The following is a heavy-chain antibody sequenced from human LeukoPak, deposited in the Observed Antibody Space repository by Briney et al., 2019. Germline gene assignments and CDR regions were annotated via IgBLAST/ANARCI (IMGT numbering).Heavy chain of an antibody. D-gene: IGHD2-2*02. V-gene: IGHV1-8*01. Sequence: GASVKVSCKASGYTFTSYDINWVRQATGQGLEWMGWMNPNSGNTGYAQKFQGRVTMTRNTSISTAYMELSSLRSEDTAVYYCARVEDIVVVPAAIEGYYYYGMDVWGQGTTVTVSS. CDR3: ARVEDIVVVPAAIEGYYYYGMDV. J-gene: IGHJ6*02. CDR2: MNPNSGNT. CDR1: GYTFTSYD.